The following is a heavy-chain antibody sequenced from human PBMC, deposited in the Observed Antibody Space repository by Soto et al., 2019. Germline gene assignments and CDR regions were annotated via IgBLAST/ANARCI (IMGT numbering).Heavy chain of an antibody. D-gene: IGHD3-3*01. J-gene: IGHJ4*02. CDR3: VRPDSTGYYAH. CDR2: INPADSDT. CDR1: GYSFTNYW. V-gene: IGHV5-51*01. Sequence: EESLKISCKGSGYSFTNYWIGWMSQMPGKGLEWMGIINPADSDTRYSPSFQGQVTVSVDKSISTAYLQRGSLKASHTAMYYCVRPDSTGYYAHWGQGTPVSVSS.